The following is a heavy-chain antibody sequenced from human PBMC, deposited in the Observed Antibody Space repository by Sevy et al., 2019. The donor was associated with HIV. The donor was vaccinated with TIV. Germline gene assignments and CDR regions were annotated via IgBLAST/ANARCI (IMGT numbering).Heavy chain of an antibody. J-gene: IGHJ5*02. Sequence: KEAGGSLRLSCKGSGYSFSMYWMAWVRQMPGKGLEWMGIIYPSDSDTRYSPSIQGQVTISVDKSISTVYLEWSSLKASDTAVYYCTRLAAAGTLPPEVVQARYFDPWGQGTQVTVSS. CDR2: IYPSDSDT. CDR3: TRLAAAGTLPPEVVQARYFDP. CDR1: GYSFSMYW. V-gene: IGHV5-51*01. D-gene: IGHD6-13*01.